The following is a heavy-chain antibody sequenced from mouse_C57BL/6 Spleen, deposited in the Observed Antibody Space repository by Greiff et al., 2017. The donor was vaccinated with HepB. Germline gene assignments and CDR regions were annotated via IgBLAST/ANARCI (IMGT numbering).Heavy chain of an antibody. V-gene: IGHV1-59*01. J-gene: IGHJ2*01. D-gene: IGHD1-1*01. CDR3: ARVPYYYGSSLDY. Sequence: VQLQQPGAELVRPGTSVKLSCKASGYTFTSYWMHWVKQRPGQGLEWIGVIDPSDSYTNYNQKFKGKATLTVDTSSSTAYMQLSSLTSEDSAVYYCARVPYYYGSSLDYWGQGTTLTVSS. CDR1: GYTFTSYW. CDR2: IDPSDSYT.